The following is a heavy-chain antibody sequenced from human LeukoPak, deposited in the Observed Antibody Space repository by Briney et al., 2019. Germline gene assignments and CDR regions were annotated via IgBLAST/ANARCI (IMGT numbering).Heavy chain of an antibody. CDR2: ISAYNGNT. V-gene: IGHV1-18*01. CDR3: ARDTLVVVVPAAIPPREDYYYYGMDV. J-gene: IGHJ6*02. D-gene: IGHD2-2*01. CDR1: GYTFTSYG. Sequence: ASVKVSCKASGYTFTSYGISWVRQVPGQGLEWMGWISAYNGNTNYAQKLQGRVTMTTDTSTSTAYMELRSLRSDDTAVYYCARDTLVVVVPAAIPPREDYYYYGMDVWGQGTTVTVSS.